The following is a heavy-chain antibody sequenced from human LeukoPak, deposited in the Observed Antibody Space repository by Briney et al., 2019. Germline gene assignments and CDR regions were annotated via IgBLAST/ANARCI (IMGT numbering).Heavy chain of an antibody. CDR2: IVNCGST. CDR3: ALLQAYRPLDY. Sequence: SQTLSLTCTVSGASVSSNGYYWNWIRQPPGKGLEWIGYIVNCGSTNYNPSLKSRVTISVDTSNNQFSLRLNSVTAADTAVYFCALLQAYRPLDYWGQGTLVTVSS. D-gene: IGHD2/OR15-2a*01. J-gene: IGHJ4*02. CDR1: GASVSSNGYY. V-gene: IGHV4-61*08.